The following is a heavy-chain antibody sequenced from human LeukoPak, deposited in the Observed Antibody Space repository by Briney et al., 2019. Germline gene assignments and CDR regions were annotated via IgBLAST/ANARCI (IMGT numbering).Heavy chain of an antibody. CDR1: GGSISSYY. CDR2: IDYSGST. CDR3: AREGYSGYGYFDY. J-gene: IGHJ4*02. V-gene: IGHV4-59*01. Sequence: SETLSLTCTVSGGSISSYYWSWIRQPPGKGLEWIGYIDYSGSTNYNPSLKSRVTISVDTSKSQFSLKLSSVTAADTAMYYCAREGYSGYGYFDYWGQGTLVTVSP. D-gene: IGHD5-12*01.